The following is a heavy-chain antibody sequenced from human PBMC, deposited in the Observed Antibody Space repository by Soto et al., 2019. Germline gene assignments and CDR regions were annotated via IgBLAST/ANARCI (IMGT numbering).Heavy chain of an antibody. CDR1: GFPFSDSW. V-gene: IGHV3-74*01. Sequence: EVQLVESGGGLVQPGESLSLSCAASGFPFSDSWIHWVRQAQGKGLVWVSRIKFDGSSANYADSVKGRFTISRDNAKDTVYLQMNSLGAEDTAVYYCARGVRGHYGFDVWGQGTMVTVSS. J-gene: IGHJ3*01. CDR3: ARGVRGHYGFDV. CDR2: IKFDGSSA. D-gene: IGHD3-10*01.